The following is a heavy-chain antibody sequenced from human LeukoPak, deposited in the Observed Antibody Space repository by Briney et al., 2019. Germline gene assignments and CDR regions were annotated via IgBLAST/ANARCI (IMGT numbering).Heavy chain of an antibody. D-gene: IGHD3-3*01. CDR3: ARVVRIWSGYFDY. Sequence: ASVKVSCKASGYTFTSYDINWVRQATRQGLEWMGWMNPNSGNTGYAQKFQGRVTITRNTSISTAYMELSSLRSEDTAVYYCARVVRIWSGYFDYWGQGTLVTVSS. CDR2: MNPNSGNT. J-gene: IGHJ4*02. V-gene: IGHV1-8*03. CDR1: GYTFTSYD.